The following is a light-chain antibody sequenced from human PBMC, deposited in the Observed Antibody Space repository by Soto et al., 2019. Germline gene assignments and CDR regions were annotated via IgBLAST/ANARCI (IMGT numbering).Light chain of an antibody. V-gene: IGKV3-15*01. CDR1: QSVSSN. CDR2: GAS. Sequence: EIVMTQSPATLSVSPGERATLSCRASQSVSSNLAWYQQKPGQAPRLLIYGASTRATDIPARFSGSGSGTEFTLTISSLQSEDSAVYYCQQYNVWPPLTFGGGTKVEI. CDR3: QQYNVWPPLT. J-gene: IGKJ4*01.